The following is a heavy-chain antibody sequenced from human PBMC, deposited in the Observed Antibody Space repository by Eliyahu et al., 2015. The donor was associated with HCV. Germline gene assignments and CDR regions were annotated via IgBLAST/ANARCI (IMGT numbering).Heavy chain of an antibody. D-gene: IGHD6-13*01. Sequence: QVQLQESGPGLVKPSETLFLTCAVSGASITXYFWAWXRXPPGKWLEWIXTVHYTGTTFYSPSLKSRVTIFVDKSKNQFSLKVDSVTATDTALYYCARQTTGAGQWSWDSWGQGTLVTVSS. CDR2: VHYTGTT. V-gene: IGHV4-39*01. J-gene: IGHJ4*02. CDR3: ARQTTGAGQWSWDS. CDR1: GASITXYF.